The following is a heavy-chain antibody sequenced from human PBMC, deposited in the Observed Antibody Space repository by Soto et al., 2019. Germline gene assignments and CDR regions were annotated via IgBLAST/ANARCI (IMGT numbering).Heavy chain of an antibody. CDR1: GGSISSGDYY. V-gene: IGHV4-30-4*01. J-gene: IGHJ4*02. CDR2: IYYSGST. CDR3: ARDVHRSRAPAY. D-gene: IGHD2-21*01. Sequence: PSGTLSLTCTVSGGSISSGDYYWSWIRQPPGKGLEWIGYIYYSGSTYYNPSLKSRVTISVDTSKNQFSLKLSSVTAADTAVYYCARDVHRSRAPAYWGQGTLVTVSS.